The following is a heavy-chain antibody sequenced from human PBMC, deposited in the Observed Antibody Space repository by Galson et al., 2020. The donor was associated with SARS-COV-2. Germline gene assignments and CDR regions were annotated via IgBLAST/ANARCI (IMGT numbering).Heavy chain of an antibody. Sequence: PSETLSLTCTVSGGSISGAFYYWGWIRQSPEKGLEWIGSTFYSGNTYYNPSLKSRVTISVDTSRNHFSLKLTSVTAADTAMYYCARHVGTYYDFWTGYYSNWFDPWGQGTLVTVSS. CDR3: ARHVGTYYDFWTGYYSNWFDP. V-gene: IGHV4-39*01. CDR1: GGSISGAFYY. CDR2: TFYSGNT. D-gene: IGHD3-3*01. J-gene: IGHJ5*02.